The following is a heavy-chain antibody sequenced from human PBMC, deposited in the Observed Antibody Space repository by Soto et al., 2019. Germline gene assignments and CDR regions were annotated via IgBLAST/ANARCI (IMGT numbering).Heavy chain of an antibody. V-gene: IGHV4-31*03. D-gene: IGHD3-16*01. J-gene: IGHJ6*03. CDR3: ARSRNLYQGGSWSESTRAYYHYLDV. Sequence: PSETLSLTCTVSGGSISSGDYFWAWIRQHPGKGLEWIGHIYYSGSTYYSPSLKSRVIVSVNTSKNQFSLKLSSVTAADTAVYYCARSRNLYQGGSWSESTRAYYHYLDVWGKGTTVIVSS. CDR1: GGSISSGDYF. CDR2: IYYSGST.